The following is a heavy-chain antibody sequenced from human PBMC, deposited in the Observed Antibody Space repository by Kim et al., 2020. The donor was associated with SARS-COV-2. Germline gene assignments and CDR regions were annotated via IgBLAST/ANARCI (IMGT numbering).Heavy chain of an antibody. CDR3: ARGCIVVVPAAILAGMDV. V-gene: IGHV4-34*01. Sequence: KSRVTISVHTSKNQFSLKLSSVTAADTAVYYCARGCIVVVPAAILAGMDVWGQGTTVTVSS. D-gene: IGHD2-2*01. J-gene: IGHJ6*02.